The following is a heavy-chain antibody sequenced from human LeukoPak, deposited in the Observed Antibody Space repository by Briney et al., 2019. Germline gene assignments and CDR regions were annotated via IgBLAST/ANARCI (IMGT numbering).Heavy chain of an antibody. CDR1: GFTFSSYW. Sequence: GGSLRLSCAASGFTFSSYWMSWVRQAPGKGLEWVANIKEDGSEQNYVDSVKVRFTISRDNAKNSLYLQMNSLRAEDTAVYYCAKYRLIWLPAPVFDNWGQGTLVTVSS. CDR2: IKEDGSEQ. V-gene: IGHV3-7*01. CDR3: AKYRLIWLPAPVFDN. J-gene: IGHJ4*02. D-gene: IGHD5-24*01.